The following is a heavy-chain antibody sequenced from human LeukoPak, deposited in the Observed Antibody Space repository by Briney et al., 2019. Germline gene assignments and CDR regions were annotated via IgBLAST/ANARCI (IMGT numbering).Heavy chain of an antibody. V-gene: IGHV4-39*01. CDR2: IYYSGST. CDR3: ARTLPYYYGSGSYSIHYYYYYYMDV. D-gene: IGHD3-10*01. Sequence: PSETLSLTCTVSGGSISSSSYYWGWIRQPPGKGLEWIGSIYYSGSTYYNPSLKSRVTISVDTSKNQFSLKLSSVTAADTAVYYCARTLPYYYGSGSYSIHYYYYYYMDVWGKGTTVTISS. CDR1: GGSISSSSYY. J-gene: IGHJ6*03.